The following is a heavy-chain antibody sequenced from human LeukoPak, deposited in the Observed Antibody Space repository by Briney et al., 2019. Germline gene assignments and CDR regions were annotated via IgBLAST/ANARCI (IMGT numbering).Heavy chain of an antibody. J-gene: IGHJ4*02. Sequence: GGSLRLSCAASGFTFNTFGMSWVRQAPGKGLAWVSHISGSGGTTFYADSVKGRFTISRDNSKNTLYLQMNSLRPEDTAIYYCAKYSGSSWYYFDYWGQGTLLTVSS. D-gene: IGHD6-13*01. V-gene: IGHV3-23*01. CDR3: AKYSGSSWYYFDY. CDR1: GFTFNTFG. CDR2: ISGSGGTT.